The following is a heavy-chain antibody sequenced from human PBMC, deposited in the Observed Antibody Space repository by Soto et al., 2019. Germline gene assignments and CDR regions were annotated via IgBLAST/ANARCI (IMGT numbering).Heavy chain of an antibody. CDR3: AGGIAAAGSFDY. D-gene: IGHD6-13*01. CDR2: IYSGGST. J-gene: IGHJ4*01. CDR1: GFHVRSNY. V-gene: IGHV3-66*01. Sequence: PGGSLRLSCAASGFHVRSNYMSWVRQAPGMGLEWVSVIYSGGSTYYADSVKGRVTISRDNSKNTLYLQMNSMRAEDTAVYYCAGGIAAAGSFDYWGQGTLVTVSS.